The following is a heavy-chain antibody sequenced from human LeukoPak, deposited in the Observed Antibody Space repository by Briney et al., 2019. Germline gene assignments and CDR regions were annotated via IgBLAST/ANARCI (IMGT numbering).Heavy chain of an antibody. Sequence: PSETLSLTCVVSGGSIGSNWWSWVRQPPGKGLEWIGEIYHGGSTTYNPSLKSRVTISVDKSKSQFSLELTSVTAADTAVYYCAGNGYYSVDYWGQGALVTVSS. V-gene: IGHV4-4*02. CDR1: GGSIGSNW. J-gene: IGHJ4*02. CDR2: IYHGGST. D-gene: IGHD4-17*01. CDR3: AGNGYYSVDY.